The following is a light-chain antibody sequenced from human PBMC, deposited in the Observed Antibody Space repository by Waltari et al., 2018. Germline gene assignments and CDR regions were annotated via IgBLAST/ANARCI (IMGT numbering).Light chain of an antibody. V-gene: IGLV3-21*04. CDR3: QVWDDTTNSGV. Sequence: YVVTQPPSVSVAPGKTATLTCGGQNIETKSVNWYQQKSGQAPVLVMFYDTDRPPGIPARFSGSNSGNTATLTISWVEAGDEADYHCQVWDDTTNSGVFGGGTRLTVL. CDR1: NIETKS. J-gene: IGLJ3*02. CDR2: YDT.